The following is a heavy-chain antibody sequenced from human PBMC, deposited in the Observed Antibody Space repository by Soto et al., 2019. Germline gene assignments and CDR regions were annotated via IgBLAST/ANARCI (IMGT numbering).Heavy chain of an antibody. D-gene: IGHD2-21*02. V-gene: IGHV3-23*01. CDR1: GFTFSSYA. J-gene: IGHJ5*02. Sequence: AGGSLRLSCAASGFTFSSYAMSWVRQAPGKGLEWVSAISGSGGSTYYADSVKGRFTISRDNSKNTLYLQMNSLRAEDTAVYYCAKDLPKVVVTARGFDPWGQGTLVTVSS. CDR3: AKDLPKVVVTARGFDP. CDR2: ISGSGGST.